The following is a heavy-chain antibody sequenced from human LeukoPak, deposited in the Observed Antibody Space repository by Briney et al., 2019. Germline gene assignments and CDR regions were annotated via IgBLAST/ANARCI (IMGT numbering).Heavy chain of an antibody. V-gene: IGHV3-74*01. J-gene: IGHJ4*02. CDR1: GFTFSSYW. CDR3: ARAYSGSYYDY. D-gene: IGHD1-26*01. Sequence: GGSLRLSCAASGFTFSSYWMHWVRQAPGKGLVWVSRINSDGSSTSYADSVKGRFTISRDNAKNTLCLQMNSLRAEDTAVYYCARAYSGSYYDYWGQGTLVTVSS. CDR2: INSDGSST.